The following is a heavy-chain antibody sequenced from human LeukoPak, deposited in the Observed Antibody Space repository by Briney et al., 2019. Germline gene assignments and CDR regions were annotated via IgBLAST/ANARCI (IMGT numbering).Heavy chain of an antibody. CDR3: ARASFGYSSSLSSFDY. CDR2: INPNSGGT. Sequence: ASVKVSCKASGYTFTGYYMHWVRQAPGQGLEWMGWINPNSGGTNYAQKFQGRVTMTRDTSISTAYMELSRLRSDDTAVYYCARASFGYSSSLSSFDYWGQGTLVTVSS. CDR1: GYTFTGYY. J-gene: IGHJ4*02. D-gene: IGHD6-13*01. V-gene: IGHV1-2*02.